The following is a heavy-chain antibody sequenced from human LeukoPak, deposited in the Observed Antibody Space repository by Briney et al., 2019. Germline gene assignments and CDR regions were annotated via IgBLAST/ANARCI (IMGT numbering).Heavy chain of an antibody. CDR2: ITGGHYAT. J-gene: IGHJ5*02. Sequence: GGSLRLSCAASGFSFSSFAMTWVRQAPGKGLEWVSSITGGHYATYNTDSVKGRFTISRDNAKNTLYLQMNSLRADDTAIYYCTKDPNGDYIGAFDPWGQRTLVTVSS. D-gene: IGHD4-17*01. V-gene: IGHV3-23*01. CDR3: TKDPNGDYIGAFDP. CDR1: GFSFSSFA.